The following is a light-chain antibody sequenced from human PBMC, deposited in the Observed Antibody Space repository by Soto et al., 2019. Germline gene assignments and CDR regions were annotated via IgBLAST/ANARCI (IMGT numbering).Light chain of an antibody. J-gene: IGKJ1*01. Sequence: IQMTQSPSSLSASVGDRVTITCRAGQAIRSDLAWYQQKPGMAPKFLIFAASNLQRGVPARFSGSGSGTEFTLTITSLQTEDFATYYCQQYITYSTFGQGTKVDIK. CDR3: QQYITYST. V-gene: IGKV1-17*01. CDR1: QAIRSD. CDR2: AAS.